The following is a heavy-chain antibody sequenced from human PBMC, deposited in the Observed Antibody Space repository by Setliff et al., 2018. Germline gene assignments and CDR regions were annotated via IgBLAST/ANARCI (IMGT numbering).Heavy chain of an antibody. Sequence: GGSLRLSCAASGFTFSDHYMDWVRQAPGKGLEWVSHIRDTGTTVHYADSVKGRFTISRDNAKNSLYLQMNSLRAEDAAVYYCATSDWYAAFDHWGQGTLVTVSS. CDR2: IRDTGTTV. J-gene: IGHJ4*02. V-gene: IGHV3-11*04. D-gene: IGHD6-19*01. CDR1: GFTFSDHY. CDR3: ATSDWYAAFDH.